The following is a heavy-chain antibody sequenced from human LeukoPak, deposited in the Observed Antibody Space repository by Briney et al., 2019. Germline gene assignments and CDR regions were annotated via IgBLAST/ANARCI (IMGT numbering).Heavy chain of an antibody. CDR2: IIPIFGTA. Sequence: ASVKVSCKASGGTFSSYAISWVRQAPGQGLEWMGGIIPIFGTANYAQKFQGRVTITADKSTSTAYMELSSLRAEDTVLYYCARDHGTGWYVDYFDYWGQGTPVTVSS. CDR1: GGTFSSYA. CDR3: ARDHGTGWYVDYFDY. D-gene: IGHD6-19*01. V-gene: IGHV1-69*06. J-gene: IGHJ4*02.